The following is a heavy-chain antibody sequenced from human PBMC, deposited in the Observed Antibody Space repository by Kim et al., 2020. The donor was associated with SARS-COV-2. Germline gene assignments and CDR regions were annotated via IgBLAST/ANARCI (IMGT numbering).Heavy chain of an antibody. D-gene: IGHD3-10*01. CDR3: ARGTMVRGVHFDY. J-gene: IGHJ4*02. Sequence: SPSFQGHVTISADKSISTAYLQWSSLKASDTAMYYCARGTMVRGVHFDYWGQGTLVTVSS. V-gene: IGHV5-10-1*01.